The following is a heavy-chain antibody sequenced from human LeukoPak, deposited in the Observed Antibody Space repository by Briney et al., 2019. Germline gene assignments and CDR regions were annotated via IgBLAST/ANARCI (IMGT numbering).Heavy chain of an antibody. CDR3: ARVGLFDDFDY. V-gene: IGHV3-30*03. Sequence: PGGSLRLSCASSRFTFSNYGMHWVRQAPGKGLEWVAVISYDGSNKYYADSVKGRLTISRENAKNSLYLQMGSLRAGDTAVYYCARVGLFDDFDYRGQGTLVTVSS. J-gene: IGHJ4*02. D-gene: IGHD2-21*01. CDR2: ISYDGSNK. CDR1: RFTFSNYG.